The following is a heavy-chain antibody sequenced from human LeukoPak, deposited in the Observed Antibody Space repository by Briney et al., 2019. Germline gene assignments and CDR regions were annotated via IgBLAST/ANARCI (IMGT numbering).Heavy chain of an antibody. V-gene: IGHV3-30*02. J-gene: IGHJ4*02. D-gene: IGHD2-8*02. Sequence: GGSLRLSCAASGFTFSSFGMHWVRQAPGEGLEWVAYIGYSGSDIYYADSVKGRFTISRDNSKNTVHLQLSSLRAADTALYSCARDLTERKYYIAFWGQGTLVTVSS. CDR2: IGYSGSDI. CDR3: ARDLTERKYYIAF. CDR1: GFTFSSFG.